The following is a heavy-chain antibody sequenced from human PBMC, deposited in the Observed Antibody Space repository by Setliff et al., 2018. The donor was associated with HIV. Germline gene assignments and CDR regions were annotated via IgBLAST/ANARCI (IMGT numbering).Heavy chain of an antibody. D-gene: IGHD7-27*01. CDR1: GFTFNKYA. CDR2: IGGSASGT. J-gene: IGHJ3*02. CDR3: AKVKKLTADLRVDSFDI. V-gene: IGHV3-23*01. Sequence: GGSLRLSCVGSGFTFNKYAMSWVRQAPGKGLEWVSAIGGSASGTYYKDPVKGRFTISRDNSKNTLYLQMNSLRVEDTAVYYCAKVKKLTADLRVDSFDIWGHGTMVTVSS.